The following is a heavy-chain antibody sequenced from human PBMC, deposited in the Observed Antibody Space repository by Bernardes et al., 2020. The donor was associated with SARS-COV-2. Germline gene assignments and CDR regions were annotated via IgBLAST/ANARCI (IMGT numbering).Heavy chain of an antibody. V-gene: IGHV3-7*01. CDR2: IKQDGREK. D-gene: IGHD3-22*01. CDR1: GFSFCHYW. CDR3: ARDPYYDSSAYYSGYNWFDP. Sequence: GGFLRPPRAASGFSFCHYWMNWVRPAPGKGLEWVANIKQDGREKNYVDSVMGRFTISRDNAKTSLYLQMNSLRAEDTAVYYCARDPYYDSSAYYSGYNWFDPWGQGTLVTVSS. J-gene: IGHJ5*02.